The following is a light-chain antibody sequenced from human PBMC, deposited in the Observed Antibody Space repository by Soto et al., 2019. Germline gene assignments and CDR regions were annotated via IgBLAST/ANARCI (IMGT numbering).Light chain of an antibody. V-gene: IGKV1-9*01. CDR1: QGIRIY. CDR3: QQLNSYPFLT. CDR2: AAS. Sequence: DIQLTQSPSFLSASVGDRVTITCRASQGIRIYLAWYQQKPGKAPKLLIYAASTLQSGVPSRFSGSGSGTEFTLTISSLQPEDFATYYCQQLNSYPFLTFGGGTKVEIK. J-gene: IGKJ4*01.